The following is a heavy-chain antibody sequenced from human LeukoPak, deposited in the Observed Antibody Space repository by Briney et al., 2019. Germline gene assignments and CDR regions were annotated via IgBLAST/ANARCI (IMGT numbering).Heavy chain of an antibody. V-gene: IGHV1-69*04. CDR3: ARDHGSGSYYTY. Sequence: ASVKVSCKASGGTFSSYGISWVRQAPGQGLKWMGRIIPLLGIPNYAQKFQGRVTITADKSTGTAYMELSSLSSEDTAVYYCARDHGSGSYYTYWGQGTLVTVSS. J-gene: IGHJ4*02. CDR1: GGTFSSYG. D-gene: IGHD3-10*01. CDR2: IIPLLGIP.